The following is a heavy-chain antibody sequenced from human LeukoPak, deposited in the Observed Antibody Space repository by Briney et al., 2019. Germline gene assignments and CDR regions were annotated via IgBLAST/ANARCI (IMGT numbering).Heavy chain of an antibody. CDR1: GGSINNYH. D-gene: IGHD6-19*01. V-gene: IGHV4-4*07. CDR2: IYTDGST. Sequence: SETLSLTCTVSGGSINNYHWSWIRQPAGKGLEWIGQIYTDGSTNYNPPLKSRVTMSIDTTEDRVSLTIRSVTAADTAFYYCAKRDISSGWSFDYWGQGTLVTVSS. J-gene: IGHJ4*02. CDR3: AKRDISSGWSFDY.